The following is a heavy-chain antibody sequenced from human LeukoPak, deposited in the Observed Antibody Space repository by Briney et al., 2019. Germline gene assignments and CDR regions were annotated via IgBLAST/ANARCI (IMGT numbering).Heavy chain of an antibody. CDR1: GGTFSSYA. CDR3: ARQFYCSGGSCYSAVPGGVDY. D-gene: IGHD2-15*01. V-gene: IGHV1-69*04. J-gene: IGHJ4*02. Sequence: SVKVSCKASGGTFSSYAISWVRQAPGQGLEWMGRIIPILGIANYAQKFQGRVTITADKSTSTAYMELSSLRSEDTAVYYCARQFYCSGGSCYSAVPGGVDYWGQGTLVTVSS. CDR2: IIPILGIA.